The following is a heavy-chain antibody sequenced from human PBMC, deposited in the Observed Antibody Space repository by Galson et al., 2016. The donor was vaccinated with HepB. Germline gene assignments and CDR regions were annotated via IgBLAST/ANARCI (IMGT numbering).Heavy chain of an antibody. CDR2: INPYSGAT. V-gene: IGHV1-2*06. D-gene: IGHD1-26*01. CDR1: GYTFNGYY. Sequence: SVKVSCKASGYTFNGYYMHWVRQAPGQGLEWMGRINPYSGATNYTQKFQGRVTMARDTTITTAYIELSSLRSDDTAVYFCARGAYSGSYLPDYWGQGTLVTVSA. CDR3: ARGAYSGSYLPDY. J-gene: IGHJ4*02.